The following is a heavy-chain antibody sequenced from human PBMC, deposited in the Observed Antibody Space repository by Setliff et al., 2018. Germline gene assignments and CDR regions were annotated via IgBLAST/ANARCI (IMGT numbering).Heavy chain of an antibody. Sequence: SETLSLTCIVSGDSIGSNKNYWGWIRQPPGKGLEYIGSIYYSGNTYYNASLKSRVTISVDTSKNQFSLQVTPLAATDTALYFCARHEFVGGYYGSVTYRHFDYWGQGILVTVSS. CDR1: GDSIGSNKNY. CDR2: IYYSGNT. CDR3: ARHEFVGGYYGSVTYRHFDY. V-gene: IGHV4-39*01. D-gene: IGHD3-10*01. J-gene: IGHJ4*02.